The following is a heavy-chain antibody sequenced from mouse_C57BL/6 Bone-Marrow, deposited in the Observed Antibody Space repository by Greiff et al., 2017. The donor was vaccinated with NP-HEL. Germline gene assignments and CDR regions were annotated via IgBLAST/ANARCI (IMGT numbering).Heavy chain of an antibody. Sequence: EVQLQQSGPGLVKPSQSLSLTCSVTGYSITSGYYWNWIRQFPGNKLEWMGYISYDGSNNYNPSLKNRISITRDTSKNQFFLKLNSVTTEDTATYYCARGAYWGQGTLVTVSA. CDR1: GYSITSGYY. CDR3: ARGAY. J-gene: IGHJ3*01. CDR2: ISYDGSN. V-gene: IGHV3-6*01.